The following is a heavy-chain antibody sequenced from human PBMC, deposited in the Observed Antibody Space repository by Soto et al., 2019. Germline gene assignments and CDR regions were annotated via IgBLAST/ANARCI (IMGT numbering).Heavy chain of an antibody. Sequence: SETMSLTCTASGGSISSSFWSGIRQPPGKGLEWIGYIYYSGSTNYNPSLKSRVTISVDTSKNQFSLKLSSVTAADTAVYYCASIRFGEPHAFDIWGQGTMVTVSS. CDR3: ASIRFGEPHAFDI. D-gene: IGHD3-10*01. CDR1: GGSISSSF. CDR2: IYYSGST. J-gene: IGHJ3*02. V-gene: IGHV4-59*01.